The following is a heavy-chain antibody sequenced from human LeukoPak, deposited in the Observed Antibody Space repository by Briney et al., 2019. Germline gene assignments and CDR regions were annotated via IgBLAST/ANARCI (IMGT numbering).Heavy chain of an antibody. Sequence: PSETLSLTCTVSDYSISSGYYWGWIRQPPGKGLEWIGSIFHRGNTYYNPSLKSRVTISLDTSKNQFSLKLRSVTAADTAVYYCARGVNWFDPWGQGALVTVSS. V-gene: IGHV4-38-2*02. J-gene: IGHJ5*02. CDR1: DYSISSGYY. CDR2: IFHRGNT. CDR3: ARGVNWFDP.